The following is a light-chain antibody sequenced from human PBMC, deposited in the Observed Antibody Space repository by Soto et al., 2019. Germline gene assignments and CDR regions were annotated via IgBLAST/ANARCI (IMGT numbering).Light chain of an antibody. Sequence: EIVLTQSPGTLSLSPMEIATLSFMASQSVSNNYLAWYQQKPGQAPRLLIYGASNRATGIPDRFSSSGSGTDFTLTISRLETEDFAVYYCQQYGSSGTFGQGTKVDIK. CDR2: GAS. V-gene: IGKV3-20*01. CDR1: QSVSNNY. J-gene: IGKJ1*01. CDR3: QQYGSSGT.